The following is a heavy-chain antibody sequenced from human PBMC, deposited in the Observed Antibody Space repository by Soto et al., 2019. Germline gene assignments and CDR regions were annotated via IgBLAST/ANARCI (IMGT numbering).Heavy chain of an antibody. CDR3: AHTTSGSPDP. D-gene: IGHD3-10*01. CDR1: GCSLTTDGVG. V-gene: IGHV2-5*02. J-gene: IGHJ5*02. CDR2: IYWDDDK. Sequence: GYGPTLAEPTPTLPLTCTFSGCSLTTDGVGVGWLRQPPGKAPEWLALIYWDDDKWFNPSLMSRLTITKDTSKKHVILKMTTMEPVDTGTYYCAHTTSGSPDPWGQGILVTVSS.